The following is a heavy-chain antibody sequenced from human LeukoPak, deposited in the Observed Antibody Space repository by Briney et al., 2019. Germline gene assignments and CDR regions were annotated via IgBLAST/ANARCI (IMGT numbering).Heavy chain of an antibody. CDR1: GFTFSSYS. CDR2: ISSSSSYI. J-gene: IGHJ6*03. D-gene: IGHD1-7*01. Sequence: GGSLRLSCAASGFTFSSYSMNWVRQAPGKGLEWVSSISSSSSYIYYADSVKGRFTISGDNAKNSLYLQMNSLRAEDTAVYYCARDWNYIHYYYYMDVWGKGTTVTVSS. V-gene: IGHV3-21*01. CDR3: ARDWNYIHYYYYMDV.